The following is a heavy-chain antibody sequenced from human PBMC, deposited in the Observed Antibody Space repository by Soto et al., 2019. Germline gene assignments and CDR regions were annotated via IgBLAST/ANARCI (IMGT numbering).Heavy chain of an antibody. V-gene: IGHV4-4*02. D-gene: IGHD3-9*01. CDR2: IYHSGST. Sequence: QVQLQESGPGLVKPSGTLSLTCAVSGGSISSSNWWSWVRQPPGKGLEWIGKIYHSGSTNYNPSLKSRFTISVDKSKNQFSLKLSSVTAADTAVYYCASRRIRSKTIGYYYGMDVCGQVTTVTVSS. CDR1: GGSISSSNW. J-gene: IGHJ6*02. CDR3: ASRRIRSKTIGYYYGMDV.